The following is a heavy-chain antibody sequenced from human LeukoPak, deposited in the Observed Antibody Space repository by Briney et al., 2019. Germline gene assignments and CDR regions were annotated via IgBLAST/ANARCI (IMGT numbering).Heavy chain of an antibody. CDR3: ARAIHYYGSGSYYFDY. D-gene: IGHD3-10*01. CDR1: GGSISSGGYY. V-gene: IGHV4-31*03. J-gene: IGHJ4*02. CDR2: IYYSGST. Sequence: SETLSLTCTVSGGSISSGGYYWSWIRQHPGKGLEWIGYIYYSGSTYYNPSLKSRVTISVDTSKNQFSLKLSSVTAADTAVYYCARAIHYYGSGSYYFDYWGQGTLVTVSS.